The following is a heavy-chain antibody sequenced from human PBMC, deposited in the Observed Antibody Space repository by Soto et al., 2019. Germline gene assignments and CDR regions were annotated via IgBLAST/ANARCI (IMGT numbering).Heavy chain of an antibody. CDR3: ARHELDYYYYMDV. CDR2: IYYSGST. J-gene: IGHJ6*03. D-gene: IGHD1-1*01. CDR1: GGSISSSSYY. Sequence: QLQLQESGPGLVKPSETLSLTCTVSGGSISSSSYYWGWIRQPPGKGLEWIGSIYYSGSTYYNPSLKSRVTISVDTSKNQFSLKLSSVTAADTAVYYCARHELDYYYYMDVWGKGTTVTVSS. V-gene: IGHV4-39*01.